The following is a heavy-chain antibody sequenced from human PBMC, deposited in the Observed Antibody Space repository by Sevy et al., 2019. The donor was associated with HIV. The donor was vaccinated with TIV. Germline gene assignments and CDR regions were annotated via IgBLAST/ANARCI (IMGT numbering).Heavy chain of an antibody. D-gene: IGHD3-22*01. CDR3: ATTKDYYDSSGYPFDY. J-gene: IGHJ4*02. V-gene: IGHV1-24*01. Sequence: ASVKVSCKVSGYTLAKFSIHWVRQVPGKGLEWMTSFDPEDGDPEDGKTIYAQKFLGRVTMTEDTSTDTAYMELSSLRSDDTAVYYCATTKDYYDSSGYPFDYWGQGTLVTVSS. CDR1: GYTLAKFS. CDR2: FDPEDGDPEDGKT.